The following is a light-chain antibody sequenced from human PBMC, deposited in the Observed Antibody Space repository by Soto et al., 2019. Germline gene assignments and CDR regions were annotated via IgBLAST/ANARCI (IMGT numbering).Light chain of an antibody. V-gene: IGLV2-14*01. CDR2: DVS. J-gene: IGLJ2*01. CDR3: QTWGTDSVT. CDR1: SSDVGGYNY. Sequence: QSVLTQPASVSGSPGQSITISCTGTSSDVGGYNYVSWYQQHPGKAPKLMIYDVSNRPSGVSNRFSGSKSGNTASLTISGLQAEDEADYYCQTWGTDSVTIGGGTKVTVL.